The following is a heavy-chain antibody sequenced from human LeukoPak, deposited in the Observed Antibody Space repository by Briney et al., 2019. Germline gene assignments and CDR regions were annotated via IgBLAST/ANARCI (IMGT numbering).Heavy chain of an antibody. CDR1: GGTFSSYA. J-gene: IGHJ3*01. D-gene: IGHD5-24*01. Sequence: SVKVSCKASGGTFSSYAISWVRQAPGQGLGWMGRTIPILGIANYAQKFQGRVTITADKSTSTAYMELSSLRSEDTAVYYCARDIQLSTWGLGTMVTVSS. V-gene: IGHV1-69*04. CDR2: TIPILGIA. CDR3: ARDIQLST.